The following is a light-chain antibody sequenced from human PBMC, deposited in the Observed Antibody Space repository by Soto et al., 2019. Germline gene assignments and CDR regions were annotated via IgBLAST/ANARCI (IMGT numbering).Light chain of an antibody. CDR3: QQSDTLPIT. J-gene: IGKJ4*01. Sequence: DIQMTQSPSSVSAFVGDRVTITCRASQGINTWLAWYQQKPGKAPKLLMYSASILHTGVSSRFTGGGSGTEFTLTINSLQPEDFSTYDCQQSDTLPITFGGGTKVEI. V-gene: IGKV1-12*01. CDR2: SAS. CDR1: QGINTW.